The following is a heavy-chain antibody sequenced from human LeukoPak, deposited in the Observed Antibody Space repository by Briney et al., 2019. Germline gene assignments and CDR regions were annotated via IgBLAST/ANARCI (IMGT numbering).Heavy chain of an antibody. CDR1: GGSISSYY. CDR2: VYYTGST. CDR3: ARIVVADFDY. J-gene: IGHJ4*02. D-gene: IGHD3-22*01. Sequence: SETLSLTCTVSGGSISSYYWSWIRQPPGKGLEWVGSVYYTGSTYHNPSLKSRVTMSIDTSRNQFSLKLSSVTAADTAVYYCARIVVADFDYWGQGTLVTVSS. V-gene: IGHV4-59*04.